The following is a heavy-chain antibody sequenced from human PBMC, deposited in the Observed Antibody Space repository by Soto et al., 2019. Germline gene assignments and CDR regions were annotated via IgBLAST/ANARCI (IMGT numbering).Heavy chain of an antibody. Sequence: QLQLQESGPGLVKPSETLSLTCTVSGGSISSSSYYWGWIRQPPGKGLEWIGSIYYSGSTYYNPSLQSRVTISVDTSKNQFSLKLSSVTAADTAVYYCARSRDSGSYGYWGQGTLVTVSS. J-gene: IGHJ4*02. CDR3: ARSRDSGSYGY. CDR2: IYYSGST. CDR1: GGSISSSSYY. V-gene: IGHV4-39*01. D-gene: IGHD1-26*01.